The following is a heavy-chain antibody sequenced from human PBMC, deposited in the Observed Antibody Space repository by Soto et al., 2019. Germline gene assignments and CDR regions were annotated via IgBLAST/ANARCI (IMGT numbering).Heavy chain of an antibody. J-gene: IGHJ6*02. CDR1: GYTFTSYG. D-gene: IGHD3-10*01. Sequence: ASVKVSCKASGYTFTSYGISWVRQAPGQGLEWMGWISAYNGNTNYAQKLQGRVTMTTDTSTSTAYMELRSLRSDDTAVYYCARVLWFGELMYHYYGMDVWGQGTTVTVSS. CDR3: ARVLWFGELMYHYYGMDV. CDR2: ISAYNGNT. V-gene: IGHV1-18*01.